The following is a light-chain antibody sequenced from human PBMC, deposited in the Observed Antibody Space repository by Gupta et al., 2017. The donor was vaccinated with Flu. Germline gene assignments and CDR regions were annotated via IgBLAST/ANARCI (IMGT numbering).Light chain of an antibody. CDR2: DAS. CDR3: QERSNWLFT. Sequence: EIVLTQSPATLSLSPGERATLSCRASQSVSSYLAWYQQKPGQAPRLLIYDASKRATGIPARFSGSGFGTVFTLTISSLEPEDFAVYYCQERSNWLFTFGPGTKVDIK. CDR1: QSVSSY. V-gene: IGKV3-11*01. J-gene: IGKJ3*01.